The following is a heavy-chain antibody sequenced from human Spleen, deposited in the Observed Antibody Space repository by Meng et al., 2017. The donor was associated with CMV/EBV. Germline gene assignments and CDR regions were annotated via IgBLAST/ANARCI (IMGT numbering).Heavy chain of an antibody. D-gene: IGHD6-13*01. J-gene: IGHJ4*02. Sequence: HLGHSSSCVEDLGDSVQGSINASAYTFSSYGFSWVRQAPGQGLQWMGWISAYNGNTNYAQKLQGRVTMTTDTSTSTAYMELRSLRSDDTAVYYCAREDHVGVGSSWHDYWGQGTLVTVSS. V-gene: IGHV1-18*01. CDR3: AREDHVGVGSSWHDY. CDR1: AYTFSSYG. CDR2: ISAYNGNT.